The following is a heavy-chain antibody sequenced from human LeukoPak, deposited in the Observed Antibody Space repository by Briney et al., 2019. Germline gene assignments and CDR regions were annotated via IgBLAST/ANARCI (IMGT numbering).Heavy chain of an antibody. CDR3: ARVGSYYDVLTGYCKRSAFDI. D-gene: IGHD3-9*01. CDR1: GYTFTGYY. J-gene: IGHJ3*02. Sequence: ASVKVSCKASGYTFTGYYMHWVRQAPGQGLEWMGWINPNSGGTDYAQKFQGRVTMTRDPSISTAYMELSRLRSDDTAMYYCARVGSYYDVLTGYCKRSAFDIWGQGTMVTVSS. CDR2: INPNSGGT. V-gene: IGHV1-2*02.